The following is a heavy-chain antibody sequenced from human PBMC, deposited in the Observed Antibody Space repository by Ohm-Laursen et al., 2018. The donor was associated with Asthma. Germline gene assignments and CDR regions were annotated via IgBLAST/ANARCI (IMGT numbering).Heavy chain of an antibody. D-gene: IGHD3-22*01. CDR3: ARRNRDRSGYYYVDY. V-gene: IGHV4-30-4*02. Sequence: SDTLSLTCTVSGGSIGSDDYYWSWIRQPPGKGLEWIGYIFKSENTKYNPSLKSRVTISADTSKNQFSLNLSSVTAADTAVYFCARRNRDRSGYYYVDYWGQGTLVTVSS. CDR1: GGSIGSDDYY. CDR2: IFKSENT. J-gene: IGHJ4*02.